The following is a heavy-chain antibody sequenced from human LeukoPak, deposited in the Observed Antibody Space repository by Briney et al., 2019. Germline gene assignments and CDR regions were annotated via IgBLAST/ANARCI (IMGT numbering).Heavy chain of an antibody. D-gene: IGHD5-12*01. CDR1: GDSVSSNSAA. CDR3: ARDLMVDMKATIFDY. J-gene: IGHJ4*02. V-gene: IGHV6-1*01. Sequence: SQTLSLTCAISGDSVSSNSAAWNWIRQSPSRGLEWLGRTYYRPKWYNDYAVSVKSRITINPDTSKNQFSLQLNSVTPEDTVVYYCARDLMVDMKATIFDYWGQGTLVTVSS. CDR2: TYYRPKWYN.